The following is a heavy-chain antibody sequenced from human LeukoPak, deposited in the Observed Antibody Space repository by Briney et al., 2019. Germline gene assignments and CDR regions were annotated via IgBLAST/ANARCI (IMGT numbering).Heavy chain of an antibody. Sequence: GGSLRLSCAASGFTFSSYAMSWVRQAPGKGLEWVSSVSSTGESTFYADSVKGRFTISRDNSKMTLYLTMNSLRAEDTAVYYCAKPERDDDLWSGYYGGRGQGTLVTVSS. V-gene: IGHV3-23*01. J-gene: IGHJ4*02. CDR2: VSSTGEST. D-gene: IGHD3-3*01. CDR1: GFTFSSYA. CDR3: AKPERDDDLWSGYYGG.